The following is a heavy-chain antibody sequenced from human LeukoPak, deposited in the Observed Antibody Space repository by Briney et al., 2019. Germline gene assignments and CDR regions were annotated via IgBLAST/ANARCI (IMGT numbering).Heavy chain of an antibody. V-gene: IGHV1-69*13. Sequence: SVKVSCKASGDAFSTDTLSWVRQAPGQGLEWMGGIIPVFPTTHYAQNFQARVTITADESASTAYMELSDLRSEDTAVYYCARTTNSKTPGYSAPLGSFDVWGQGTLVTVSS. D-gene: IGHD4-23*01. J-gene: IGHJ3*01. CDR2: IIPVFPTT. CDR1: GDAFSTDT. CDR3: ARTTNSKTPGYSAPLGSFDV.